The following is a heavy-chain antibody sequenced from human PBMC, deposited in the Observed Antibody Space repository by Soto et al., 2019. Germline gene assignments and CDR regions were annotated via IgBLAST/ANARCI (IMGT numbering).Heavy chain of an antibody. CDR3: AKSFLYSSSWYSRPNYYYYGMDV. CDR1: GFAFSSYA. J-gene: IGHJ6*02. D-gene: IGHD6-13*01. V-gene: IGHV3-23*01. CDR2: ISGSGGST. Sequence: VGSLRLSCAASGFAFSSYALSWVRQAPVNGLEWVSSISGSGGSTYYADSVKGRFTISRDNSKDTLYLQMNSLRAEDTAVYYCAKSFLYSSSWYSRPNYYYYGMDVWGQGTTVTVSS.